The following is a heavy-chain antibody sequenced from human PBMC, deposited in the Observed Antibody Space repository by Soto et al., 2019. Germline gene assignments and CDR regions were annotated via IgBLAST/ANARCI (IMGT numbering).Heavy chain of an antibody. Sequence: SETLSLTCAVSSGSISSSNWWSWVRQPPGKGLEWIGEIYHSGNTYYNSSLGSRVIISVDKPKNQFSLKLSSVTAADTAVYYCARCYHGYSYANFYDWGQGILVTVSS. V-gene: IGHV4-4*02. J-gene: IGHJ4*02. CDR1: SGSISSSNW. D-gene: IGHD3-16*01. CDR3: ARCYHGYSYANFYD. CDR2: IYHSGNT.